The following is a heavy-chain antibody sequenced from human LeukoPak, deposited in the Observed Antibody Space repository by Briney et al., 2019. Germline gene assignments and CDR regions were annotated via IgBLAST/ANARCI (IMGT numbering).Heavy chain of an antibody. CDR1: GGSFSAYY. D-gene: IGHD1-1*01. Sequence: SETLSLTCAVYGGSFSAYYWSWIRRSPGKGLKWIAEINHRGDTNYNPSVKSRVSISVDTSKNQFSLKVTSLTAADTAVYYCARGPTISETGYFDYWGQGTLVTVSS. V-gene: IGHV4-34*01. CDR3: ARGPTISETGYFDY. CDR2: INHRGDT. J-gene: IGHJ4*03.